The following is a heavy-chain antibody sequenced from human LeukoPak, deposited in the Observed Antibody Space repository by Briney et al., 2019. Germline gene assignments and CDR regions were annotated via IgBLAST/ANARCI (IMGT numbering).Heavy chain of an antibody. V-gene: IGHV3-7*01. D-gene: IGHD1-7*01. CDR3: ARIIGTDEGADY. CDR2: IKQDGDAK. Sequence: PGGSPRLSCAASGFTFSSYWMTWVRQAPGKGLEWVANIKQDGDAKHYVESVKGRFAISRDNAKNSLYLQMNSLRVEDTALYYCARIIGTDEGADYWGLGTLVTVSS. J-gene: IGHJ4*02. CDR1: GFTFSSYW.